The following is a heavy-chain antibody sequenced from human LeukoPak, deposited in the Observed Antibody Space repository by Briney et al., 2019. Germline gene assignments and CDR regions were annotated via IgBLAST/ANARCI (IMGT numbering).Heavy chain of an antibody. CDR3: AKAGAVVVVAAKFFDY. D-gene: IGHD2-15*01. CDR1: GFTFSSYA. J-gene: IGHJ4*02. V-gene: IGHV3-23*01. CDR2: ISGSGGST. Sequence: PGGSLRLSCAASGFTFSSYAMSWVRQAPGKGLEWVSAISGSGGSTYYADSVKGRLTISRDNSKNTLYLQMNSLRAEDTAVYYCAKAGAVVVVAAKFFDYWGQGTLVTVSS.